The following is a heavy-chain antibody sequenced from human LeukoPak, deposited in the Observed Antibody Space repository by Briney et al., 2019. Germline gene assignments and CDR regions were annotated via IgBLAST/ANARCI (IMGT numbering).Heavy chain of an antibody. CDR2: INSDGSIT. J-gene: IGHJ4*02. CDR1: GFTFSSYW. CDR3: AGVGGARVY. V-gene: IGHV3-74*01. D-gene: IGHD1-26*01. Sequence: PGGSLRLSCAASGFTFSSYWMYWVRQAPGKGLVWVSRINSDGSITNYADSVKGRFTISRDNAKNTLYLQMNSLRAEDTAVYYCAGVGGARVYWGQGTLVTVSS.